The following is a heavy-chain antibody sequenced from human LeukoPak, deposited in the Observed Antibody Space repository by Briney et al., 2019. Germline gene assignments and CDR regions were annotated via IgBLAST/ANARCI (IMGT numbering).Heavy chain of an antibody. CDR1: GDSISTDDFH. D-gene: IGHD3-22*01. Sequence: SETLSLTCTVSGDSISTDDFHWVWIRQPPGKGLEWIGSLSYSENTFQNPSLKSRVTVSVDASKSHLSLRLGSVTAADTAVYYCARLKYYDSTGYSPGYYMDVWGKGITVTVSS. V-gene: IGHV4-39*02. CDR3: ARLKYYDSTGYSPGYYMDV. J-gene: IGHJ6*03. CDR2: LSYSENT.